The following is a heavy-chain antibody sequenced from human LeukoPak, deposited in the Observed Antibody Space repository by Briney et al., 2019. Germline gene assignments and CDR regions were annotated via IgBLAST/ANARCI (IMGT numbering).Heavy chain of an antibody. CDR1: GGSISSYY. V-gene: IGHV4-59*01. Sequence: SETLSLTCTVSGGSISSYYWSWIRQPPGKGLEWIGYIYYSGSTNYNPSLKSRVTISVDTSKNQFSLKLSSVTAAGTAVYYCARAAWGGTYFDYCGQGTLVTVSS. J-gene: IGHJ4*02. CDR2: IYYSGST. D-gene: IGHD3-16*01. CDR3: ARAAWGGTYFDY.